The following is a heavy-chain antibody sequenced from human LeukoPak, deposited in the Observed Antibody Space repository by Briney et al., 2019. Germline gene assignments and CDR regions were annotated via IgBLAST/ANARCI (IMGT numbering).Heavy chain of an antibody. CDR3: ARGITGASGVFDY. CDR1: GFTFSSYA. V-gene: IGHV3-48*01. CDR2: ISSSSSNI. J-gene: IGHJ4*02. D-gene: IGHD6-13*01. Sequence: GGSLRLSCADSGFTFSSYAMNWVRQAPGKGLEWVSYISSSSSNIYYADSVKGRFTISRDNAKNSLYLQMNSLRAEDTAIYYCARGITGASGVFDYWGQGTLVTVSS.